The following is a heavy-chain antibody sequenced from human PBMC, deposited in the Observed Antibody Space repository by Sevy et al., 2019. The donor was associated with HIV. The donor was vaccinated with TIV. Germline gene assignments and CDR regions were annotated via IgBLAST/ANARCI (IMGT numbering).Heavy chain of an antibody. Sequence: GSLRLSCAVSGFSVGLNYVSWVRQAPGKGLEWVSVIYSGGITYYADSVKGRFIISRDNSKNTVNLQMNSLRVEDTAVYYCARGWQQAVRWEYYFDYWGQGTLVTVSS. V-gene: IGHV3-53*01. CDR3: ARGWQQAVRWEYYFDY. CDR2: IYSGGIT. CDR1: GFSVGLNY. J-gene: IGHJ4*02. D-gene: IGHD6-13*01.